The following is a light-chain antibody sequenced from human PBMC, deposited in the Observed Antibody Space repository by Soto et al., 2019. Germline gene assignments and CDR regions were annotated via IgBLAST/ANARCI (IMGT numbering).Light chain of an antibody. CDR1: QSVSSIY. CDR3: QQYGSSPIT. Sequence: EIVLTQSPGTLSLSPGERATLSCRASQSVSSIYLAWYQQKPGQAPRLLIYAASTRASGVPARFSGSGSGTEFTLTNSSLQSEDFAVYYCQQYGSSPITFGQGTRLEIK. V-gene: IGKV3-20*01. J-gene: IGKJ5*01. CDR2: AAS.